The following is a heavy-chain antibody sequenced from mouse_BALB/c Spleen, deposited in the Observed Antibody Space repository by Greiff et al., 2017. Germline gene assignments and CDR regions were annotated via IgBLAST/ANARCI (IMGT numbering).Heavy chain of an antibody. J-gene: IGHJ1*01. V-gene: IGHV5-6*01. CDR3: ARLGRFDV. D-gene: IGHD3-1*01. CDR1: GFTFSSYG. Sequence: EVKVVESGGDLVKPGGSLKLSCAASGFTFSSYGMSWVRQTPDKRLEWVATISSGGSYTYYPDSVKGRFTISRDNAKNTLYLQMSSLKSEDTAMYYCARLGRFDVWGAGTTVTVSS. CDR2: ISSGGSYT.